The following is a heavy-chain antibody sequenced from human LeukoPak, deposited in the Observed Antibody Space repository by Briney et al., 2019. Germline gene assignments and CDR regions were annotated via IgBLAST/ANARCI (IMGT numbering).Heavy chain of an antibody. D-gene: IGHD6-13*01. CDR1: GFVCNNYW. Sequence: GGSLRLSCAASGFVCNNYWMSWVRQAPGKGLEWVANINTDGSEEYYVDSVKGRFTISRDNARNSLYLQMNSLIVEDTAVYYCARDPAAWDYWGQGTLVTVSS. CDR2: INTDGSEE. CDR3: ARDPAAWDY. J-gene: IGHJ4*02. V-gene: IGHV3-7*01.